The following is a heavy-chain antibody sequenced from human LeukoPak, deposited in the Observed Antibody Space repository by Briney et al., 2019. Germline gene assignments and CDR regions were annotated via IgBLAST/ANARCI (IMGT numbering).Heavy chain of an antibody. CDR3: ARGLYCSSTSCYYYYYMDV. CDR1: GFTVSSNY. J-gene: IGHJ6*03. Sequence: GGSLRLSCAASGFTVSSNYMSWVRQAPGKGLEWVSVIYSGGSTYYADSVKGRFTTSRDNSKNTLYLQMNSLRAEDTAVYYCARGLYCSSTSCYYYYYMDVWGKGTTVTVSS. CDR2: IYSGGST. V-gene: IGHV3-53*01. D-gene: IGHD2-2*01.